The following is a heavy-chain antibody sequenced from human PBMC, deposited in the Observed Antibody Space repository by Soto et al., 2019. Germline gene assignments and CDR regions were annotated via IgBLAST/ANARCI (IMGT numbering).Heavy chain of an antibody. CDR1: GYTFTGYY. CDR3: ARGRYSYGPPLLGYYGMDV. D-gene: IGHD5-18*01. Sequence: GASVKVSCKASGYTFTGYYMHWLRQSPGQGLEWMGWINPNSGGTNYAQKFQGRVTMTRDTSISTAYMELSRLRSDDTAVYYCARGRYSYGPPLLGYYGMDVWGQGTTVTVSS. V-gene: IGHV1-2*02. CDR2: INPNSGGT. J-gene: IGHJ6*02.